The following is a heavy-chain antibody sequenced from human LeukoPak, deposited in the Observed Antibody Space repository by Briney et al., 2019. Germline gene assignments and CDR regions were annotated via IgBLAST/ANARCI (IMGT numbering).Heavy chain of an antibody. CDR1: EYTFTSYF. CDR2: INPSGGST. CDR3: ARDLGYTRAFDY. V-gene: IGHV1-46*01. Sequence: ASVKVSCKASEYTFTSYFMHWVRQAPGQGLEWMGIINPSGGSTSYAQKFQGRVTMTSDMSTSTVYMELSSLRFEDTAVYYCARDLGYTRAFDYWGQGTRVTVSS. J-gene: IGHJ4*02. D-gene: IGHD5-24*01.